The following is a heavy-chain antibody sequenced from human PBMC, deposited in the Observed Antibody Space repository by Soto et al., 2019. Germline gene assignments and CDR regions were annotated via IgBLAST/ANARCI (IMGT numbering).Heavy chain of an antibody. D-gene: IGHD5-12*01. V-gene: IGHV3-48*01. CDR1: GFTFSSYS. CDR2: ISSSSSTI. J-gene: IGHJ4*02. Sequence: EVQLVESGGGLVQPGGSLRLSCAASGFTFSSYSMNWVRQAPGKGLEWVSYISSSSSTIYYADSVKGRITISRDNAKNSLYLQMNSLRAEDTAVYYCARGLDIVATIATYFDYWGQGTLVTVSS. CDR3: ARGLDIVATIATYFDY.